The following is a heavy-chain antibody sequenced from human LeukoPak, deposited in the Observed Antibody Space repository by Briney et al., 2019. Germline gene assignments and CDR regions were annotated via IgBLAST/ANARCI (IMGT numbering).Heavy chain of an antibody. Sequence: SETLSLTCTVSGGSISSYYWSWIRQPAGKGLEWIGRIYTSGSTNYNPSLKSRVTMSVDTFKNQFSLKLSSVTAADTAVYYCARDGDCSSTSCYDYWGQGTLVTVSS. CDR3: ARDGDCSSTSCYDY. CDR1: GGSISSYY. J-gene: IGHJ4*02. D-gene: IGHD2-2*01. V-gene: IGHV4-4*07. CDR2: IYTSGST.